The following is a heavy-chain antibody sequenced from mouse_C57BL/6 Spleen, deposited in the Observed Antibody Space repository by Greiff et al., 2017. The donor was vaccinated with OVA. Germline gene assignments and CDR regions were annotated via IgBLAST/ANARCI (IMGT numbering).Heavy chain of an antibody. V-gene: IGHV1-72*01. J-gene: IGHJ1*03. CDR3: ASSGGYYPYWYFDV. D-gene: IGHD2-3*01. CDR2: IDPNSGGT. Sequence: VQLQQPGAELVKPGASVKLSCTASGYTFTSYWMHWVKQRPGRGLEWIGRIDPNSGGTKYNEKFKSKATLTVDKPSSTAYMQLSSLTSEDSAVYYCASSGGYYPYWYFDVWGTGTTVTVSS. CDR1: GYTFTSYW.